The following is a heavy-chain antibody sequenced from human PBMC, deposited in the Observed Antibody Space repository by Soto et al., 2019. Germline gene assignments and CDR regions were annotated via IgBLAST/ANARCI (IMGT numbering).Heavy chain of an antibody. D-gene: IGHD2-15*01. CDR1: GYTFTGYY. J-gene: IGHJ5*02. CDR3: ARDECSGGRCFSDPWVDP. CDR2: INPNSGGT. Sequence: QVQLVQSGAEVKKPAASVKVSCKASGYTFTGYYMHWVRQAPGQGLEWMGWINPNSGGTNSAQKFQGCVTMSRYTSISTAYMELSRLRSDDTAVDYCARDECSGGRCFSDPWVDPWGQGTLVTVSS. V-gene: IGHV1-2*04.